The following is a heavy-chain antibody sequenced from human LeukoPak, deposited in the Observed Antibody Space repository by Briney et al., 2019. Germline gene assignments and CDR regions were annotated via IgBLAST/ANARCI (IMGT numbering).Heavy chain of an antibody. CDR1: GYSITSPNY. V-gene: IGHV4-38-2*02. J-gene: IGHJ3*02. CDR3: ARVSSSDAFDI. Sequence: SETLSLTCTVSGYSITSPNYWGWIRQPPGKGLEWIGSIYHSGSTYYNSSLKSRVTISVDTSKNQFSLKLSSVTAADMAVYYCARVSSSDAFDIWGPGTMVTVSS. CDR2: IYHSGST. D-gene: IGHD6-6*01.